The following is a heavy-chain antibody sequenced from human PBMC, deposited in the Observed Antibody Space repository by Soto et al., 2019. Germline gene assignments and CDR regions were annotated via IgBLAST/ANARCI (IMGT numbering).Heavy chain of an antibody. J-gene: IGHJ6*02. CDR2: ISAYNGNT. CDR3: ARVITGTTFYSSYGMDV. Sequence: QVQLVQSGAEVKKPGASVKVSCKASGYTFTSYGINWVRQAPGQGLGWMGWISAYNGNTNYAQKLQGRDTMTTDTPTSTAHTHLRSPRSPGPAVYYCARVITGTTFYSSYGMDVWGPGPTVTAPS. CDR1: GYTFTSYG. D-gene: IGHD1-7*01. V-gene: IGHV1-18*01.